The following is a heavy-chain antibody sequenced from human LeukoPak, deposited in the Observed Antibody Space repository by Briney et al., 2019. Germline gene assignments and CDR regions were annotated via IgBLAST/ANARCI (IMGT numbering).Heavy chain of an antibody. CDR2: IYYSGST. CDR3: ARGSSYGGNSISYY. D-gene: IGHD4-23*01. J-gene: IGHJ4*02. V-gene: IGHV4-39*01. CDR1: GGSISSSSYY. Sequence: PSETLSLTCTVSGGSISSSSYYWGWIRQPPGKGLEWIGSIYYSGSTYYNPSLKSRVTISVDTSKNQFSLKLSSVTAADTAVYYCARGSSYGGNSISYYWGQGTLVTVSS.